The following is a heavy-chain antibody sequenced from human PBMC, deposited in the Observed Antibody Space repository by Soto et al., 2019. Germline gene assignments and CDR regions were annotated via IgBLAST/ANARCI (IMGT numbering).Heavy chain of an antibody. J-gene: IGHJ4*02. V-gene: IGHV3-23*01. Sequence: PGGSLRLSCAASGFTFSSYAMSWVRQAPGKGLEWVSAISGSGGSTYYADSVKGRFTISRDNSKNTLYLQMNSLRAEDTVVYYCAKDLYDYIWGSYRPTYYFDYWGQGTLVTVSS. CDR2: ISGSGGST. CDR3: AKDLYDYIWGSYRPTYYFDY. D-gene: IGHD3-16*02. CDR1: GFTFSSYA.